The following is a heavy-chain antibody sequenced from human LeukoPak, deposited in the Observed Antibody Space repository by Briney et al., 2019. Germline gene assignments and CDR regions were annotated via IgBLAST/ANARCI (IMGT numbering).Heavy chain of an antibody. CDR2: ISSSGSTI. CDR3: ARDAGTIFGQRRAFDI. V-gene: IGHV3-11*01. CDR1: GFTFSDYY. D-gene: IGHD3-3*01. J-gene: IGHJ3*02. Sequence: GGSLRLPCAASGFTFSDYYMSWIRQAPGKGLEWVSYISSSGSTIYYADSVKGRFTISRDNAKNSLYLQMNSLRAEDTAVYYCARDAGTIFGQRRAFDIWGQGTMVTVSS.